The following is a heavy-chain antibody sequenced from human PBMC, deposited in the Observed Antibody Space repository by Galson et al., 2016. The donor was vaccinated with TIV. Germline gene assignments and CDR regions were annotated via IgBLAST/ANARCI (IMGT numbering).Heavy chain of an antibody. CDR1: GGTLNSYT. J-gene: IGHJ4*02. Sequence: SVKVSCKASGGTLNSYTISWVRLAPGQGLEWMGRIIPIIGIGNSAKKFQGRVTITADISTSTVYMELSSLRSEDTAVYYCARASSGNYYNAPAYWGQGSLVTVSS. V-gene: IGHV1-69*02. CDR3: ARASSGNYYNAPAY. D-gene: IGHD3-10*01. CDR2: IIPIIGIG.